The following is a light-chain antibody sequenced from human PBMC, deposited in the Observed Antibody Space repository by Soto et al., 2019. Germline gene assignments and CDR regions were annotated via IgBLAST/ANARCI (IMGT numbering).Light chain of an antibody. CDR2: GAS. Sequence: DIQMTQSPSSLSASVGDRVTITCRTSQSISTYLNWYQQKPGKAPKLLIYGASSLQSGVPSRFTGSGSGTHFTLTISSLQPEDVASYHCQQSYSTPWTFGLGTKVDIK. V-gene: IGKV1-39*01. CDR3: QQSYSTPWT. J-gene: IGKJ1*01. CDR1: QSISTY.